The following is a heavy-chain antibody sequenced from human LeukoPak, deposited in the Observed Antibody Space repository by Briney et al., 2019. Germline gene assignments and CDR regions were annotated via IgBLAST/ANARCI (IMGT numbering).Heavy chain of an antibody. CDR3: ARDPSRPYSSSWLDY. Sequence: HPGGSLRLSCAASGFTFSSYGMHWVRQAPGKGLEWVAVISYDGSNKYYADSVKGRFTISRDNSKNTLYLQMNNLRAEDTAVYYCARDPSRPYSSSWLDYWGQGTLVTVSS. D-gene: IGHD6-13*01. V-gene: IGHV3-30*03. CDR1: GFTFSSYG. J-gene: IGHJ4*02. CDR2: ISYDGSNK.